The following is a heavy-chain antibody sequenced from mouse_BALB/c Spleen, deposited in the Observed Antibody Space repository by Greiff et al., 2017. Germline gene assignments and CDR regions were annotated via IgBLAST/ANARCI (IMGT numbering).Heavy chain of an antibody. D-gene: IGHD2-4*01. J-gene: IGHJ4*01. Sequence: QVQLQQPGAALVRPGASVKLSCKASGYSFTSYWLNWVKQRPGQGLEWIGMLHPSDSETRLNQKFKDKATLTVDKSSSTAYMQLSSPPSEDSAVYYCARTGGLRVYYYAMDYWGQGTSVTVAA. CDR2: LHPSDSET. V-gene: IGHV1-61*01. CDR3: ARTGGLRVYYYAMDY. CDR1: GYSFTSYW.